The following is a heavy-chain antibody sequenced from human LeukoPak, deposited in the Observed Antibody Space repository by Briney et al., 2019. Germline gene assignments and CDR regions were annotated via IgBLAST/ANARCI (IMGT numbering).Heavy chain of an antibody. CDR1: GFNFSSYA. Sequence: PGGSLRLSCAASGFNFSSYAMSWVRQAPGQGLEWVSAISGSGGTTYNADSVKGRFTISRDNPKNTLYLQMNSLRAEDTAVFYCAKAPTYCSGDHCHHNYWGQGTLVTVSS. CDR2: ISGSGGTT. J-gene: IGHJ4*02. V-gene: IGHV3-23*01. D-gene: IGHD2-15*01. CDR3: AKAPTYCSGDHCHHNY.